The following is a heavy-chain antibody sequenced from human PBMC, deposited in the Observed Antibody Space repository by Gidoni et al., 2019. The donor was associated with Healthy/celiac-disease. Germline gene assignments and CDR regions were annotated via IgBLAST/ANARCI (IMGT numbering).Heavy chain of an antibody. V-gene: IGHV3-33*01. J-gene: IGHJ3*02. CDR3: ARAYSSGWYDAFDI. CDR2: IWYDGSNK. D-gene: IGHD6-19*01. Sequence: QVQLVESGGGVVKPGRSLRLSCAASGFTFSSYGMHWVRQAPGKGLEWVAVIWYDGSNKYYADSVKGRFTISRDNSKNTLYLQMNSLRAEDTAVYYCARAYSSGWYDAFDIWGQGTMVTVFS. CDR1: GFTFSSYG.